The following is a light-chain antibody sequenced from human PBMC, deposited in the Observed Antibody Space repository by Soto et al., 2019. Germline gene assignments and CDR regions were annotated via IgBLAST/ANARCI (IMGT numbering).Light chain of an antibody. V-gene: IGKV2-30*02. CDR1: QCLVHSDGIAY. J-gene: IGKJ5*01. Sequence: VVMTQSTLSLPVTLGAPASIFCRSSQCLVHSDGIAYFSWFQQRPGRSPRRXIYKVSNRDSGVPARFSGSGSGTDFALKISRVEAEDVGVYYCMQGTHWPITFGQGTRLEIK. CDR3: MQGTHWPIT. CDR2: KVS.